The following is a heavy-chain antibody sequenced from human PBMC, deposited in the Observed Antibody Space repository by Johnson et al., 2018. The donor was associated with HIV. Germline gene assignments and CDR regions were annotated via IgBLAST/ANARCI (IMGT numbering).Heavy chain of an antibody. D-gene: IGHD1-26*01. CDR2: ISYVGSNK. V-gene: IGHV3-30*04. CDR3: ARESGSSGAFDI. Sequence: VQLVESGGGVVQPGRSLRLSCGASGFTFSSYAMHWVRQAPGKGLEWVAVISYVGSNKYYADSVKGRFNISRDNSKNTLYLQMNSLRAEDTAVYYCARESGSSGAFDIWGQGTMVTVSS. CDR1: GFTFSSYA. J-gene: IGHJ3*02.